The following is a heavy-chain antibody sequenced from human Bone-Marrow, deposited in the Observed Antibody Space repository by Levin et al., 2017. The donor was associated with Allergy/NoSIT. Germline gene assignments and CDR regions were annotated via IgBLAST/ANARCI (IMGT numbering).Heavy chain of an antibody. V-gene: IGHV3-23*01. CDR2: LSGSGYTT. D-gene: IGHD2-21*01. J-gene: IGHJ6*03. Sequence: HPGGSLRLSCAASGFTFSSYAMSWVRQAPGKGLEWVSALSGSGYTTFYADSVKGRFSISRDNSKNTLYLQVNSLRAEDTAVYYCVKDCGGDCYSRRDGYYYYYMDVWGKGTTVTVSS. CDR3: VKDCGGDCYSRRDGYYYYYMDV. CDR1: GFTFSSYA.